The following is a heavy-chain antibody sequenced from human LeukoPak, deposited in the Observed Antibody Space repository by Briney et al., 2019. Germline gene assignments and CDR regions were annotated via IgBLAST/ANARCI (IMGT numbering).Heavy chain of an antibody. CDR1: GFTFDDYA. V-gene: IGHV3-9*01. CDR3: AKGADYYGSGALDP. CDR2: ISWNSGSI. J-gene: IGHJ5*02. D-gene: IGHD3-10*01. Sequence: QTGGSLRLSCAASGFTFDDYAMHWVRQAPGKGLEWVSGISWNSGSIGYADSVKGRFTISRDNAKDSLYLQMNSLRAEDTALYYCAKGADYYGSGALDPWGQGTLVTVSS.